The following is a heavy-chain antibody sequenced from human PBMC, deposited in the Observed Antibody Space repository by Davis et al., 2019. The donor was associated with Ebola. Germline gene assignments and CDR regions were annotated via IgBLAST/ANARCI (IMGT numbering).Heavy chain of an antibody. D-gene: IGHD1-26*01. CDR3: ARGYSGNYSPLDY. CDR2: ISYDGNNK. Sequence: GESLKISCAASGFTYSNYAMHWVRQAPGKGLEWMAVISYDGNNKYYADSVKGRFTISRGNSKNTLYLQMNSLRLEDAAVYYCARGYSGNYSPLDYWGQGTLVTVSS. V-gene: IGHV3-30-3*01. J-gene: IGHJ4*02. CDR1: GFTYSNYA.